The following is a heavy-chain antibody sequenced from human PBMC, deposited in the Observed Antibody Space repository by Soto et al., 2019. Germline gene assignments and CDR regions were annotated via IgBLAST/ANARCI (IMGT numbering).Heavy chain of an antibody. CDR1: GFTLSIYA. V-gene: IGHV3-23*01. CDR3: AKGAEVGGFWSGYYTVNYYYGMDV. Sequence: EVQLLESGGGLVQPGGSLRLSCAASGFTLSIYAMRWVRQAPGKGLEWVSASSGSGGSTYYADSVKGRFTISRDNSKNTLYLQMNSLRAEDTAVYYCAKGAEVGGFWSGYYTVNYYYGMDVWGQGTTVTVSS. J-gene: IGHJ6*02. D-gene: IGHD3-3*01. CDR2: SSGSGGST.